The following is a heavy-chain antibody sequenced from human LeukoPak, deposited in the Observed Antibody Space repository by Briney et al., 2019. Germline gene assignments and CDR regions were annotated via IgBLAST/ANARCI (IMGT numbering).Heavy chain of an antibody. Sequence: GGSLRLSCAASGFTFSDYYMSWIRQAPGKGLEWVSYISGSATTIYYADSVEGRFTISRDNAKNPLYLQMNSLRAEDTAVYYCARERGYDFWSGSRVLFHYWGQGTLVTVSS. D-gene: IGHD3-3*01. CDR2: ISGSATTI. V-gene: IGHV3-11*04. CDR1: GFTFSDYY. J-gene: IGHJ4*02. CDR3: ARERGYDFWSGSRVLFHY.